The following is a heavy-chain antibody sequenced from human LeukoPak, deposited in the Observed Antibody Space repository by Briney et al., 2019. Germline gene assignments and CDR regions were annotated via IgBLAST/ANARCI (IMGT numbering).Heavy chain of an antibody. CDR1: GFTFSGSA. CDR2: IRDKANSYAT. J-gene: IGHJ4*02. V-gene: IGHV3-73*01. Sequence: GGSLKLSCAASGFTFSGSAIHWVRQASGKGLEWVGRIRDKANSYATAYIASVKGRFTISRDDSKNTAYLQMSSLKTEDTAVYYCTRWDCTTTGCYPFDYWRQGTLVTVSS. D-gene: IGHD2-2*01. CDR3: TRWDCTTTGCYPFDY.